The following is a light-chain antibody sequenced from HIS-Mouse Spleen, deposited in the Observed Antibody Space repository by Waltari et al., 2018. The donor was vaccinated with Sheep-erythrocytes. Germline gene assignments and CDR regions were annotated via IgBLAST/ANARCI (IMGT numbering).Light chain of an antibody. CDR3: QSYDSSNLV. CDR1: SGSIASNY. CDR2: EDN. J-gene: IGLJ2*01. Sequence: NFMLTQPHSVSESPGKTVTISCTRSSGSIASNYVQWYQQRPGSAPTTVIYEDNQRPPGVPDRFSGSIDSSSNSASLTISGLKTEDEADYYCQSYDSSNLVFGGGTKLTAL. V-gene: IGLV6-57*04.